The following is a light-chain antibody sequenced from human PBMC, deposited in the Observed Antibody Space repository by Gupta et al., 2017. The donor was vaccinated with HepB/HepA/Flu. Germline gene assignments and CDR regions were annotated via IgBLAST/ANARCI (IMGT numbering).Light chain of an antibody. J-gene: IGLJ3*02. V-gene: IGLV1-44*01. Sequence: QSVLTQPPSASGTSGQRVTISCSGGSSNIGSNTVSWYQQLPGTAPKLLIYSDNQRPSGVPDRLSGSKSGTSASLAISGLQSEDDADYYCAAWDGSLNGWVFGGGTKLTVL. CDR3: AAWDGSLNGWV. CDR2: SDN. CDR1: SSNIGSNT.